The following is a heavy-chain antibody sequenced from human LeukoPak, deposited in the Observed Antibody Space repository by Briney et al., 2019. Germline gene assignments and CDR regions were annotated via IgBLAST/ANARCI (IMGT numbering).Heavy chain of an antibody. Sequence: GASLQISFTGSGYGFTYWVTWVRQMPGKGLKWMGTIDPGYSNMKNYNPSLEGHVTISVDKSINTVYLRWSSLKASDSAMYYCATGGSGGYSHWGQGTLVTVSS. V-gene: IGHV5-10-1*01. D-gene: IGHD3-10*01. CDR3: ATGGSGGYSH. J-gene: IGHJ4*02. CDR1: GYGFTYW. CDR2: IDPGYSNM.